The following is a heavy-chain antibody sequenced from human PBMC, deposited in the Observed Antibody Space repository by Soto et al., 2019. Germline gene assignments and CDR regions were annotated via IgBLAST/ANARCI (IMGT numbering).Heavy chain of an antibody. V-gene: IGHV1-8*01. CDR3: ARGGAQEYYDYYGMAV. Sequence: QVQLVQSGAEVKKPGASVKVSCKASGYTFTSYDINLVRQATGQGLEWMGWMNPNSGNTGYAQKFQGRVTMTRNTSLSTAYMELSSLRSEDTAVYYCARGGAQEYYDYYGMAVWGQGTTVTVSS. J-gene: IGHJ6*02. D-gene: IGHD1-26*01. CDR1: GYTFTSYD. CDR2: MNPNSGNT.